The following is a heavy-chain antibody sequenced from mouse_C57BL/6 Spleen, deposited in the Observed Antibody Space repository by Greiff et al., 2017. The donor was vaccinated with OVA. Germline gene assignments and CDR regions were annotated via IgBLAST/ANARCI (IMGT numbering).Heavy chain of an antibody. V-gene: IGHV1-15*01. CDR2: IDPETGGT. CDR3: TRDNGFAY. J-gene: IGHJ3*01. D-gene: IGHD3-3*01. CDR1: GYTFTDFE. Sequence: VQLQQSGAELVRPGASVTLSCKASGYTFTDFEMHWVKQTPVHGLEWIGAIDPETGGTAYNQKFKGKAILTADKSSSTAYMELRSLTSEDSAVYYCTRDNGFAYWGQGTLVTVSA.